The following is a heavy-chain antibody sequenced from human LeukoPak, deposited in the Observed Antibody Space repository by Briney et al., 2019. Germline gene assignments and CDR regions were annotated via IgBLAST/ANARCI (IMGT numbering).Heavy chain of an antibody. CDR3: ARDDSSGYFFDQ. J-gene: IGHJ4*02. D-gene: IGHD3-22*01. CDR2: ISSTGSII. Sequence: PGGSLRLSCAASGFTFSSYNMNWVRQAQGKGLEWVSYISSTGSIIYYADSVKGRFTISRDNAKKSLYLQMNRMRAEDTAVYYCARDDSSGYFFDQWGQGTLVTVSS. CDR1: GFTFSSYN. V-gene: IGHV3-48*01.